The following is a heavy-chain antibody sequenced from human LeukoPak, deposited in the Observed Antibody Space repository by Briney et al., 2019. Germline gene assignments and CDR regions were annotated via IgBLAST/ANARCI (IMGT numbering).Heavy chain of an antibody. Sequence: GRFLRLSCAASGFTFSSYGMHWVRQAPGKGLEWVAVISYDGSNKYYADSVKGRFTISRDNSKNTLYLQMNSLRAEDTAVYYCAKDRYSSSWWYFDYWGQGTLVTVSS. CDR2: ISYDGSNK. CDR3: AKDRYSSSWWYFDY. D-gene: IGHD6-13*01. V-gene: IGHV3-30*18. J-gene: IGHJ4*02. CDR1: GFTFSSYG.